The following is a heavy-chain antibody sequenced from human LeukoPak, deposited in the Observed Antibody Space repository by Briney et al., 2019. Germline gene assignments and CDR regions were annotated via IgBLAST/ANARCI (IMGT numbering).Heavy chain of an antibody. CDR1: GYTFTGHY. Sequence: ASVKVSCEASGYTFTGHYLHWVRQAPGQGLEWMGWLNPNTGDTLYIQKFQGRVTMTGDTSISTAYMELSRLMSDDTAVYYCARIGLKTTGYYRLDYWGQGTLVTVSS. CDR2: LNPNTGDT. D-gene: IGHD3-9*01. CDR3: ARIGLKTTGYYRLDY. V-gene: IGHV1-2*02. J-gene: IGHJ4*02.